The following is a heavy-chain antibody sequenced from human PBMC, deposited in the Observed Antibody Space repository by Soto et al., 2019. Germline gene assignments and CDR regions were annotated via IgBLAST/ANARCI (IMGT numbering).Heavy chain of an antibody. CDR1: GGSFSGYY. Sequence: QVQLQQWGAGPLRPLETLSLTCGVSGGSFSGYYWAWIRQSPGKGLEWIGEINDRGSFNYNPSLKSRVRISVDTSKNHYSLNLRSVTAADTAVYYCARESHDILTGPPWVWYFDLWGRGTLVTVSS. CDR2: INDRGSF. CDR3: ARESHDILTGPPWVWYFDL. J-gene: IGHJ2*01. D-gene: IGHD3-9*01. V-gene: IGHV4-34*01.